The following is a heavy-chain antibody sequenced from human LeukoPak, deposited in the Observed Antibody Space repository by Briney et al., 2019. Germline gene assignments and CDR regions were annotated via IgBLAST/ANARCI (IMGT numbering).Heavy chain of an antibody. CDR3: AREEAGVVVPGGDAFDI. CDR2: ISAYNGNT. J-gene: IGHJ3*02. V-gene: IGHV1-18*01. Sequence: ASVKVSCKASGYTFTSYGISWVRQAPGQGLEWMGWISAYNGNTNYAQTLQGRVTMTTDTSTSTAYMELRSLRSDDTAVYYCAREEAGVVVPGGDAFDIWGQGTMVTVSS. D-gene: IGHD2-2*01. CDR1: GYTFTSYG.